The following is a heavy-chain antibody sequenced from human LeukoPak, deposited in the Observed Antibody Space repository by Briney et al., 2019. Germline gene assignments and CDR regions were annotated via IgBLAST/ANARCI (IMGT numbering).Heavy chain of an antibody. Sequence: GSLRLSCAAFGFTFSSYSMKWVRQAPGKGLEWVSYISSSSTTIYYADSVKGRFSISRDNAKNSLYLQMNSLRAEDTAVYYCARVGGIGWLDPWGQGTLVTVSS. CDR1: GFTFSSYS. CDR3: ARVGGIGWLDP. V-gene: IGHV3-48*01. J-gene: IGHJ5*02. CDR2: ISSSSTTI. D-gene: IGHD3-16*01.